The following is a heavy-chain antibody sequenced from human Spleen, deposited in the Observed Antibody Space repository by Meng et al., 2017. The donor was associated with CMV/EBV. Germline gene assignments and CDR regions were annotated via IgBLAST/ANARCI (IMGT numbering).Heavy chain of an antibody. CDR2: IESNSGGGTA. Sequence: GGSLRLSCAASGFTFTNARMSWVRQAPGKGLEWIGRIESNSGGGTADYGAPVQGRFTISRDDAKKALYLQIHSRKTEDTAVYYCTTIGLGGSYSLDYWGQGTVVTVSS. J-gene: IGHJ4*02. CDR1: GFTFTNAR. D-gene: IGHD1-26*01. CDR3: TTIGLGGSYSLDY. V-gene: IGHV3-15*04.